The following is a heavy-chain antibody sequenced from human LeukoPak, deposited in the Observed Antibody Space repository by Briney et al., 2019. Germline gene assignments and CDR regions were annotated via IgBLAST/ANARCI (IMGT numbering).Heavy chain of an antibody. CDR1: GGSFSGYY. J-gene: IGHJ4*02. D-gene: IGHD5-18*01. CDR3: ASRRGYSYGYLPDY. CDR2: INHSGST. Sequence: PSETLPLTCAVYGGSFSGYYWSWLRQPPGKGLEWIGEINHSGSTNYNPSLKSRVTISVDTSKNQFSLKLSSVTAADTAVYYCASRRGYSYGYLPDYWGQGTLVTVSS. V-gene: IGHV4-34*01.